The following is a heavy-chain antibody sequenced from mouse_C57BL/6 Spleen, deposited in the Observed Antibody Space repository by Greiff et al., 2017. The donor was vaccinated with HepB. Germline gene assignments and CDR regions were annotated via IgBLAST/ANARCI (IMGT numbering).Heavy chain of an antibody. J-gene: IGHJ3*01. CDR3: ARGGAAQALAWFAY. CDR1: GYTFTSYW. Sequence: QVQLQQPGAELVRPGSSVKLSCKASGYTFTSYWMHWVKQRPIQGLEWIGNIDPSDSETHYNQKFKDKATLTVDKSSSTAYMQLSSLTSEDSAVYYCARGGAAQALAWFAYWGQGTLVTVSA. CDR2: IDPSDSET. V-gene: IGHV1-52*01. D-gene: IGHD3-2*02.